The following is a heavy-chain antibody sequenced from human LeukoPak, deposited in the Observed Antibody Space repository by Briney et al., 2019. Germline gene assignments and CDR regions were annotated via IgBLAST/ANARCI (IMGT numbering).Heavy chain of an antibody. V-gene: IGHV3-15*01. CDR1: GFTFSNAW. Sequence: TGGSLRLSCAASGFTFSNAWMSWVRQAPGKGLEWVGRIKSKTDGGTTDYAAPVKGRFTISRDDSKNTLYLQMNSLKTEDTAVYYCTTDLVRDSSSWYVVDYYYGMDVWGQGTTVAVSS. J-gene: IGHJ6*02. CDR2: IKSKTDGGTT. D-gene: IGHD6-13*01. CDR3: TTDLVRDSSSWYVVDYYYGMDV.